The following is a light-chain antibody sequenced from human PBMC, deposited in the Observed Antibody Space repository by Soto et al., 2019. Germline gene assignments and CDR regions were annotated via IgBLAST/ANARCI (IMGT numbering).Light chain of an antibody. CDR1: SSDVGGYNY. Sequence: QSALTQPASVSGSPGQSIAISCTGTSSDVGGYNYVSWYQQHPGKAPKLMIPEVSNRPSGVSDRFSGSNAGNTASLTIAGLQADDEADYYCSSHTSYNTLVFGTGTKVTVL. J-gene: IGLJ1*01. V-gene: IGLV2-14*01. CDR3: SSHTSYNTLV. CDR2: EVS.